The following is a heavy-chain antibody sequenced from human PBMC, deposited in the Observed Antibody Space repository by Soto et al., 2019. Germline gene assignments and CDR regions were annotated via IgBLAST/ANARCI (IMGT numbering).Heavy chain of an antibody. CDR1: GGSISSYY. D-gene: IGHD5-12*01. V-gene: IGHV4-59*01. CDR3: ARAISGYDYTYNWFDP. J-gene: IGHJ5*02. Sequence: SETLSLTCTVSGGSISSYYWSWIRQPPGKGLEWIGYIYYSGSTNYNPSLKSRVTISVDTSKNQFSLKLSSVTAADTVVYYCARAISGYDYTYNWFDPWGQGTLVTVSS. CDR2: IYYSGST.